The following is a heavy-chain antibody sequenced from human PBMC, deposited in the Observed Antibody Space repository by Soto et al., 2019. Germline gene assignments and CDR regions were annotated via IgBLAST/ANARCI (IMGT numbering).Heavy chain of an antibody. CDR1: GFTFSSYA. Sequence: GGSLRLSCAASGFTFSSYAMHWVRQAPGKGLEWVAVISYDGSNKYYADSVKGRFTISRDNSKNTLYLQMNSLRAEDTAVYCCARQRLNYFDSWGQGTLVTVSS. CDR3: ARQRLNYFDS. V-gene: IGHV3-30-3*01. CDR2: ISYDGSNK. J-gene: IGHJ4*02.